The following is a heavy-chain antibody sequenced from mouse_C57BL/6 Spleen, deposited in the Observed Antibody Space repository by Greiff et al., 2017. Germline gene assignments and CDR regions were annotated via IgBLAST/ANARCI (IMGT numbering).Heavy chain of an antibody. J-gene: IGHJ1*03. V-gene: IGHV1-72*01. Sequence: QVQLQQPGAELVKPGASVTLSCKASGSTFTSYWMHWVKQRPGRGLEWIGRIDPNRGGTKYNEKFKSKATLTVDTPSSTAYMQLSSLTSEDSAVYYCARRGYGSSYWYFDYWGTGTTVTVSS. CDR3: ARRGYGSSYWYFDY. CDR2: IDPNRGGT. CDR1: GSTFTSYW. D-gene: IGHD1-1*01.